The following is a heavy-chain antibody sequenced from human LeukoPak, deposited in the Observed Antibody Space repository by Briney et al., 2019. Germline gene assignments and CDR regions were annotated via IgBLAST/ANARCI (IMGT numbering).Heavy chain of an antibody. D-gene: IGHD3-10*02. CDR3: TTTGVMFYYYYYMDV. Sequence: GGSLRLSCAASGFTFSNAWMSWVRQAPGKGLEWVGRIKSKTDGGTTDYAAPVKGRFTISRDDSKNTLYLQMNSLKTEDTAVYYCTTTGVMFYYYYYMDVWGKGTTVTVSS. CDR1: GFTFSNAW. CDR2: IKSKTDGGTT. V-gene: IGHV3-15*01. J-gene: IGHJ6*03.